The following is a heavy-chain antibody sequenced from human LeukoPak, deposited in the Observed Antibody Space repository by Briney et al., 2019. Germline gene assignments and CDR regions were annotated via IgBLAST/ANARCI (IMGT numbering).Heavy chain of an antibody. CDR1: GFTFSSYG. Sequence: GGSLRLSCAASGFTFSSYGMHWVRQAPGKGLEWVAVISYDGSHKYYADSEKGRFTISRDNSKKALYLQMNSLRVEDTAVYYCARGMGTSWSHGPWGQGTLVTVSS. CDR3: ARGMGTSWSHGP. J-gene: IGHJ5*02. CDR2: ISYDGSHK. D-gene: IGHD6-13*01. V-gene: IGHV3-30*03.